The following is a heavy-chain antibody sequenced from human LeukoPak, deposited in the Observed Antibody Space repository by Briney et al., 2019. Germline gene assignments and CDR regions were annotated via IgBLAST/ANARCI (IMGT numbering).Heavy chain of an antibody. CDR2: ISYSEST. J-gene: IGHJ4*02. D-gene: IGHD6-13*01. Sequence: SETLSLTCTVSGGSISSGYWSWIRQPPGKGLEWIGYISYSESTRYSPSLKSRVTMSIDTSMNQFSLKVTSVTAADTAVYYCARGSSRFDCWGQGTLVTVSS. CDR3: ARGSSRFDC. V-gene: IGHV4-59*01. CDR1: GGSISSGY.